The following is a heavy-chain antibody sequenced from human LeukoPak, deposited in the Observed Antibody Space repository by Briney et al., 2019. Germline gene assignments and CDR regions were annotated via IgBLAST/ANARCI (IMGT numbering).Heavy chain of an antibody. Sequence: GGSERLSCAASEFSCSNCGMHWVRQAPGKGLEWVAVVWNDGSNEYYADSVKGRFTISRDNSKNTLYLQMNSLRAEDTAVYYCARDTKDWGSVFDYWGQGVLVTVSS. V-gene: IGHV3-33*01. CDR1: EFSCSNCG. J-gene: IGHJ4*02. CDR2: VWNDGSNE. D-gene: IGHD7-27*01. CDR3: ARDTKDWGSVFDY.